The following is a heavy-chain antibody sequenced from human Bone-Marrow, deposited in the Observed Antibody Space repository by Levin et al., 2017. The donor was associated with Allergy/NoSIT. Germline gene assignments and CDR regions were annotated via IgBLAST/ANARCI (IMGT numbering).Heavy chain of an antibody. CDR1: EFTFSSYA. D-gene: IGHD2/OR15-2a*01. Sequence: GGSLRLSCAASEFTFSSYAIHWVRQAPGKGLEWVAIISYDVSIPSSSSSFPGRFTISRDNSKNTLYLQMNSLRPEDTALYYCARGHITAQYYVDYWGQGTLVTVSS. CDR3: ARGHITAQYYVDY. V-gene: IGHV3-30*04. J-gene: IGHJ4*02. CDR2: ISYDVSIP.